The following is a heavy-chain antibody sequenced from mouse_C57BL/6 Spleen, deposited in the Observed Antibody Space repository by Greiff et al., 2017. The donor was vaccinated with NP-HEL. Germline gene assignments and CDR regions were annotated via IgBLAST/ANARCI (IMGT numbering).Heavy chain of an antibody. J-gene: IGHJ3*01. CDR3: APDSSGYPAWFAY. CDR2: INPYNGGT. D-gene: IGHD3-2*02. CDR1: GYTFTDYY. V-gene: IGHV1-19*01. Sequence: EVQLQQSGPVLVKPGASVKMSCKASGYTFTDYYMNWVKQSHGKSLEWIGVINPYNGGTSYNQKFKGKATLTVDKSSSTAYMELNSLTSEDSAVYYCAPDSSGYPAWFAYWGQGTLVTVSA.